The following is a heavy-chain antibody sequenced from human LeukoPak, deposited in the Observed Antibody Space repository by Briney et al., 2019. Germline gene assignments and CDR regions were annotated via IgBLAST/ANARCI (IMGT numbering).Heavy chain of an antibody. CDR1: GGSISSYY. CDR3: ARKGPEHLPSYFDL. D-gene: IGHD2-21*01. J-gene: IGHJ4*02. Sequence: SETLSLTCTVSGGSISSYYWSWIRQPAGKGLEWIGYIWPSGSTNYNPSLSGRVAISLDKSRNHFTLMVTAVTAADTAFYYCARKGPEHLPSYFDLWGRGILVTVSS. V-gene: IGHV4-4*07. CDR2: IWPSGST.